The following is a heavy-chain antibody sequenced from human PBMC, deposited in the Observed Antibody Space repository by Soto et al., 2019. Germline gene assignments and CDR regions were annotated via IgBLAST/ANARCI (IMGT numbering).Heavy chain of an antibody. CDR2: INAGNGNT. D-gene: IGHD2-21*02. J-gene: IGHJ4*02. V-gene: IGHV1-3*05. CDR1: GYTFTSYA. Sequence: QVQLVQSGAEEKKPGASVKVSCKASGYTFTSYAMHWVRQAPGQRLEWMGWINAGNGNTKYSQKFQGRVTITRDTSARTGHMELSTLRSDGTAVYYCARIIVVVTALDYWGQGTLVTVSS. CDR3: ARIIVVVTALDY.